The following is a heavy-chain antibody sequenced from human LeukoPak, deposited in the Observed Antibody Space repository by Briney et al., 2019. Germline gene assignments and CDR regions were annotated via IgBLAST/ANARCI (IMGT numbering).Heavy chain of an antibody. Sequence: PGGSLRLSCAASGFTFSSYAMSWVRQAPGKGLEWVSAISGSGGSTYYADSVKGRFTISRDNVSLYLQMNSLRAEDTAVYCARGFRSSWYGFWDSWGQGTLVLVSS. D-gene: IGHD6-13*01. CDR2: ISGSGGST. CDR3: ARGFRSSWYGFWDS. V-gene: IGHV3-23*01. CDR1: GFTFSSYA. J-gene: IGHJ4*02.